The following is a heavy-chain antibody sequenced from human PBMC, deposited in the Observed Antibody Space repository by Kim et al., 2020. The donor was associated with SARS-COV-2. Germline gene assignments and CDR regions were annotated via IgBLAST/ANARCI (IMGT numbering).Heavy chain of an antibody. CDR1: GFTFGIYA. V-gene: IGHV3-23*01. CDR3: DASDY. CDR2: ISGGGGNT. Sequence: LSLTCAACGFTFGIYAMSWARQAPGKGLEWVSTISGGGGNTHYADSVKGRFTISRDNSMNTLYLQMNSLRAEDTAIYYCDASDYWGQGTLVTVSP. J-gene: IGHJ4*02.